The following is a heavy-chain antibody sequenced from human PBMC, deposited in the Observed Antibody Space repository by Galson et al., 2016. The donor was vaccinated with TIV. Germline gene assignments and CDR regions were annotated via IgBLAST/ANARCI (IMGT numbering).Heavy chain of an antibody. V-gene: IGHV1-69*04. CDR3: ARVSPDSRGGSGMAV. D-gene: IGHD3-16*01. CDR2: IIPILGVT. CDR1: GDTFSSYA. Sequence: SVKVSCKASGDTFSSYAISWVRQAPGQGFEWMGRIIPILGVTNHAQNFQGRVTITADKSTSTVYMDLSNLRSEDTAVYFCARVSPDSRGGSGMAVWGQGTTVTVSS. J-gene: IGHJ6*02.